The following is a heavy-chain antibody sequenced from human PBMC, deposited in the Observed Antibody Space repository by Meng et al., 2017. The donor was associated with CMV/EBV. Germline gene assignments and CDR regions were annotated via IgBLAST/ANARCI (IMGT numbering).Heavy chain of an antibody. CDR2: IYSGGST. CDR3: TRRSSSNDY. CDR1: GFTVSSNY. Sequence: GESLKISCAASGFTVSSNYMSWVRQAPGKGLEWVSVIYSGGSTYYADSVKGRFTISRDNSKNTLYLQMNSLKTEDTAVYYCTRRSSSNDYWGQGTLVTVSS. J-gene: IGHJ4*02. V-gene: IGHV3-53*01. D-gene: IGHD6-6*01.